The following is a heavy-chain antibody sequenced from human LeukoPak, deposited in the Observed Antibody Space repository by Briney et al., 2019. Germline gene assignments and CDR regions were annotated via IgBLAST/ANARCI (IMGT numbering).Heavy chain of an antibody. D-gene: IGHD4-17*01. V-gene: IGHV4-38-2*02. J-gene: IGHJ4*02. CDR2: IYHSGST. Sequence: SETLSLTXTVSGYSISSGYYWGWIRKPPGKGLEWIGSIYHSGSTYYNPSLKSRVTISVDTSKNQFSLKLSSVTAADTAVYYCARDRLTTVTPGDYWGQGTLVTVSS. CDR1: GYSISSGYY. CDR3: ARDRLTTVTPGDY.